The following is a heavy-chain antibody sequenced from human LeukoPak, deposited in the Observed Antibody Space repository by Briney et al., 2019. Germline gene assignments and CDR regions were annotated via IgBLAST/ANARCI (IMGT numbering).Heavy chain of an antibody. J-gene: IGHJ4*02. CDR1: GFTFSSYA. D-gene: IGHD3-3*01. CDR3: AKFDYDFWRTGYY. V-gene: IGHV3-23*01. CDR2: ISGSGGST. Sequence: GGSLRLSCAASGFTFSSYAISWVRQAPGKGLEWVSAISGSGGSTYYADSVKGRFTISRDNSKNTLYLQMNSLRAEDTAVYYCAKFDYDFWRTGYYWGQGTLVTVSS.